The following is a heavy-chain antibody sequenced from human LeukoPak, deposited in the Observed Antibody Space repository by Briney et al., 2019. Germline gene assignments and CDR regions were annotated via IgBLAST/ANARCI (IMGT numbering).Heavy chain of an antibody. Sequence: SETLSLTCTVSGGSISSSSYYWGWIRQPPGKGLEWIGSIYYSGSTYYNPSLKSRVTISVDTSKNQFSLKLSSVTAADTAVYYCARSPWLVGGWFDPWGQGTLVTVSS. V-gene: IGHV4-39*01. D-gene: IGHD6-19*01. CDR1: GGSISSSSYY. CDR2: IYYSGST. J-gene: IGHJ5*02. CDR3: ARSPWLVGGWFDP.